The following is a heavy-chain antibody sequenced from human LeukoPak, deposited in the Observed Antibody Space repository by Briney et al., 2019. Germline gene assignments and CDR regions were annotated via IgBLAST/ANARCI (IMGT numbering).Heavy chain of an antibody. Sequence: GGALRLSCAASGFTFDDYCMSWVRQTPGKGLEWVAATSSSDAGTYHADSVRGRFTISRDNSKNTLYLQMNSLRAEDAAVYFCAKAPVTSCRGAYCYPFDSWGQGTLVTVSS. J-gene: IGHJ4*02. V-gene: IGHV3-23*01. D-gene: IGHD2-21*01. CDR2: TSSSDAGT. CDR3: AKAPVTSCRGAYCYPFDS. CDR1: GFTFDDYC.